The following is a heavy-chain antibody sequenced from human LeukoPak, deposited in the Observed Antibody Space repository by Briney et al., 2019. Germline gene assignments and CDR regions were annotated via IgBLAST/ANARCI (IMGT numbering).Heavy chain of an antibody. D-gene: IGHD3-3*01. J-gene: IGHJ4*02. CDR3: ARDEWRGPYY. CDR1: GFTFSAYA. CDR2: IYSGGRT. V-gene: IGHV3-53*01. Sequence: PGGSLRLSCAASGFTFSAYAMSWVRQAPGKGLEWVSVIYSGGRTYYADSVKGRFTISRDNSKNTVYLQMNSLRAEDTAVYYCARDEWRGPYYWGQGTLVTVSS.